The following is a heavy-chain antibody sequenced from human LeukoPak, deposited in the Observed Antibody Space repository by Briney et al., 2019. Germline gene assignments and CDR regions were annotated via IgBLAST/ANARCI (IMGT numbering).Heavy chain of an antibody. V-gene: IGHV4-34*01. CDR2: INHSGST. CDR1: GASFSGYY. CDR3: ARLPLRYFDWTPSYAFDI. Sequence: PSETLSLTCAVYGASFSGYYWTWIRQPPGKGLEWIGEINHSGSTNYNPSLKSRVTISVDTSKNQFSLKLSSVTAADTAVYYCARLPLRYFDWTPSYAFDIWGQGTMVTVSS. J-gene: IGHJ3*02. D-gene: IGHD3-9*01.